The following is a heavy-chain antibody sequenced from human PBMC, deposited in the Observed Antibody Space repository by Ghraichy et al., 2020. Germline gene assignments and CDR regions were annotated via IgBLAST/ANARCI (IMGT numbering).Heavy chain of an antibody. D-gene: IGHD3-9*01. CDR1: GGSISSYY. J-gene: IGHJ5*02. Sequence: SETLSLTCTVSGGSISSYYWSWIRQPPGKGLEWIGYIYYSGSTNYNPSLKSRVTISVDTSKNQFSLKLSSVTAADTAVYYCARHEELRYGLEWPNWFDPWGQGTLVTVSS. CDR3: ARHEELRYGLEWPNWFDP. V-gene: IGHV4-59*08. CDR2: IYYSGST.